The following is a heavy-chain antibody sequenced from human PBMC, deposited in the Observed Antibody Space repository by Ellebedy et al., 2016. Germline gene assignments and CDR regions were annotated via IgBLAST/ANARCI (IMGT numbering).Heavy chain of an antibody. D-gene: IGHD2-21*02. Sequence: GESLKISXKGSGYSFTSYWISWVRQMPGKGLEWMGRIDPSDSYTNYSPSFQGHVTISADKSISTAYLQWSSLKASDTAMYYCARLPPAIAYCGGDCYSVAYWGQGTLVTVSS. J-gene: IGHJ4*02. CDR3: ARLPPAIAYCGGDCYSVAY. CDR1: GYSFTSYW. V-gene: IGHV5-10-1*01. CDR2: IDPSDSYT.